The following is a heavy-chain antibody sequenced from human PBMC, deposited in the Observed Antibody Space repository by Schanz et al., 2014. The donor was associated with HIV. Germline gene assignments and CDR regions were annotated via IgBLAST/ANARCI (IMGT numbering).Heavy chain of an antibody. J-gene: IGHJ2*01. Sequence: VQLVESGGGLVQPGGSLRLSCAASGFTLSGFWMSWVRQAPGKGLEWVAVISYDGNNQYYADSVKGRFTISRDNSRNRVFLQMNSLRVEDTAVYYCALSRPSGYGGSWYFDLWGRGTLVAVSS. CDR3: ALSRPSGYGGSWYFDL. CDR1: GFTLSGFW. CDR2: ISYDGNNQ. D-gene: IGHD2-15*01. V-gene: IGHV3-30*03.